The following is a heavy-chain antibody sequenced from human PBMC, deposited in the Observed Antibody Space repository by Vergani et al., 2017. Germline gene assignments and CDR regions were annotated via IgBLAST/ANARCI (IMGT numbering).Heavy chain of an antibody. Sequence: VDLVESGGGLVQPGGSLRLSCEASGFSFPGYAMSWVRQAPGKGLEWVAFIRYDGPNKYYADSVTGRFSISRDNSKSTLYLQLNSLRSDDTAVYYCAKGGPIFPYEMDIWGQGTTVTVSS. CDR1: GFSFPGYA. D-gene: IGHD3-9*01. V-gene: IGHV3-30*02. J-gene: IGHJ6*02. CDR2: IRYDGPNK. CDR3: AKGGPIFPYEMDI.